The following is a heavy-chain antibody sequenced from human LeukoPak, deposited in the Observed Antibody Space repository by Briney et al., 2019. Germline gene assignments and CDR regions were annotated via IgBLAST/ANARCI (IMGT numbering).Heavy chain of an antibody. D-gene: IGHD5-24*01. J-gene: IGHJ3*02. V-gene: IGHV1-24*01. Sequence: GASVKVSCKVSGYTLTELSMHWVRQAPGKGVEWMGGFDPEDGETIYAQKFQGRVTMTEDTSTDTAYMELSGLRSEDTAVYYCATDGEMATILADAFDIWGQGTMVTVSS. CDR2: FDPEDGET. CDR1: GYTLTELS. CDR3: ATDGEMATILADAFDI.